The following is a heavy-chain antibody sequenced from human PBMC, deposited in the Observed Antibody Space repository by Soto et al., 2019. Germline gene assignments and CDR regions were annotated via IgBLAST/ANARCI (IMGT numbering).Heavy chain of an antibody. CDR2: IIPIFGTT. V-gene: IGHV1-69*12. CDR1: GGTFSSYA. D-gene: IGHD2-15*01. J-gene: IGHJ2*01. CDR3: ARVVTVVKSFHYWYFDL. Sequence: QVQLVQSGAEVKKPGSSVKVSCKASGGTFSSYAISWVRQAPGQGLEWMGGIIPIFGTTNYAQKFQGRVTINADESTSTASMELSSLRSEDTAMYYCARVVTVVKSFHYWYFDLWGRGTLVTVSS.